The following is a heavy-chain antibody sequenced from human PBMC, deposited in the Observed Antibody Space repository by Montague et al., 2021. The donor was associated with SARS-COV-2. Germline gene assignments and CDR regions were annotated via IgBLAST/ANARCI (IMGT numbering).Heavy chain of an antibody. Sequence: SLRLSCAASGFTFSTSWMHWVRQAPGKGLVWVSHINSDGSGTGYADSVKGRFTISRDNAKNTLFLQMNSLRAEDTAVYFCARDVSYAMAAGGQGTTVTVSS. CDR3: ARDVSYAMAA. V-gene: IGHV3-74*01. CDR2: INSDGSGT. J-gene: IGHJ6*02. D-gene: IGHD5/OR15-5a*01. CDR1: GFTFSTSW.